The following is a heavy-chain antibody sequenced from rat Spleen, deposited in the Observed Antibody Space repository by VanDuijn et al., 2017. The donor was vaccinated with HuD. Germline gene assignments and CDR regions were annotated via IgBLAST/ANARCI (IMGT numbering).Heavy chain of an antibody. Sequence: VQLVESGGGLVQPGRSLKLSCAASGFTFSDYYMAWVRQTPTKGLEWVATISYDGSTTYYRDSVKGRFTISRDNAESTLYLQMDSLRSEATATYYCASLMYTPDYLGVMDVWGQGASVTVSS. V-gene: IGHV5-29*01. CDR1: GFTFSDYY. CDR3: ASLMYTPDYLGVMDV. D-gene: IGHD1-6*01. J-gene: IGHJ4*01. CDR2: ISYDGSTT.